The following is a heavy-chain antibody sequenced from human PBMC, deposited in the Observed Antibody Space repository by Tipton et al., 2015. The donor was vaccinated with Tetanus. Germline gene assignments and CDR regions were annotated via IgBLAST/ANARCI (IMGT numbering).Heavy chain of an antibody. J-gene: IGHJ4*02. CDR1: GYTFTSYG. Sequence: QLVQSGPEVKKPGASVKVSCKASGYTFTSYGISWVRQAPGQGLEWMGWISAYNGNTNYAQKLQGRVTMTTDTSTSTAYMELRSLRSDDTAVYYCARVTRSGYYYDFWSETKYYFDYWGQGTLVTVSS. CDR2: ISAYNGNT. D-gene: IGHD3-3*01. CDR3: ARVTRSGYYYDFWSETKYYFDY. V-gene: IGHV1-18*01.